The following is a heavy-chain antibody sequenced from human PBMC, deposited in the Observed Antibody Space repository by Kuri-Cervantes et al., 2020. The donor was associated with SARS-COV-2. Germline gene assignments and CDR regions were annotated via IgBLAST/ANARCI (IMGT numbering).Heavy chain of an antibody. Sequence: GGSLRLSCAASGFTVSSNYMSWVRQAPGKGLEWVSVIYSGGSTYYADSVKGRFTISRDNSKNTLYLQMNSLRAEDTAVYYCARGLRFLEWLFHSEGGYYYYGMDVWGQGTTVTVSS. CDR2: IYSGGST. J-gene: IGHJ6*02. D-gene: IGHD3-3*01. CDR1: GFTVSSNY. V-gene: IGHV3-53*01. CDR3: ARGLRFLEWLFHSEGGYYYYGMDV.